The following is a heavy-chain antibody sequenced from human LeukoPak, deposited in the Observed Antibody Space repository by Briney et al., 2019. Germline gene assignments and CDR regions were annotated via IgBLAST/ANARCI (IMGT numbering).Heavy chain of an antibody. CDR1: GYTFTGYY. D-gene: IGHD3-22*01. V-gene: IGHV1-2*02. CDR2: INPNSGGT. CDR3: ARERSTMIVVVSQADAFDI. Sequence: ASVKVSCKASGYTFTGYYMHWVRQAPGQGLEWMGWINPNSGGTNYAQKFQGRVTMTGDTSISTAYMELSRLRSDDTAVYYCARERSTMIVVVSQADAFDIWGQGTMVTVSS. J-gene: IGHJ3*02.